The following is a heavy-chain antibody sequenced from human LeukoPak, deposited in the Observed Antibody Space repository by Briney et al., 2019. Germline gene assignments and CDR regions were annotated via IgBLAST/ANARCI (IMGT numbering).Heavy chain of an antibody. CDR3: ASSIGESSNFDY. J-gene: IGHJ4*02. CDR1: GYTFTSYD. CDR2: MNPNSGNT. V-gene: IGHV1-8*03. Sequence: ASVKVSCKASGYTFTSYDINWVRQATGQGLEWMGWMNPNSGNTGYAQKFQGRVTITRNTSTSTAYMELSSLRSEDTAVYYCASSIGESSNFDYWGQGTLVTVSS. D-gene: IGHD3-10*01.